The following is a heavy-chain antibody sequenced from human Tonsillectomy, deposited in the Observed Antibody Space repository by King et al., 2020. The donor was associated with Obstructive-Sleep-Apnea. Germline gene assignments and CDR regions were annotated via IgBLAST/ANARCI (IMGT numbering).Heavy chain of an antibody. J-gene: IGHJ4*02. CDR2: MYYSGNT. D-gene: IGHD5-12*01. CDR3: ARHRGVEDYGGYGDYFDY. Sequence: QLQESGPGLVKPSETLSLTCSVSGGSINNYYWSWIRQPPGKGLKWIGYMYYSGNTNFNPSLKSRVTISADTSKIQFSLRLSSVTAAYTAVYYCARHRGVEDYGGYGDYFDYWGQGTLVTVSS. V-gene: IGHV4-59*08. CDR1: GGSINNYY.